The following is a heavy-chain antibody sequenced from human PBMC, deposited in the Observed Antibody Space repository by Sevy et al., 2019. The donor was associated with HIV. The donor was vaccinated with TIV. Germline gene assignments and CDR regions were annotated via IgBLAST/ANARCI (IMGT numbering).Heavy chain of an antibody. D-gene: IGHD3-10*01. J-gene: IGHJ6*02. CDR1: EFTFNDDF. CDR3: ARDRDDYASGRRHPYYYYHGMDV. Sequence: GGSLRLSCVGSEFTFNDDFMTWVRQAPGKGLEWVSSISSRSTYIYYADSVKGRFTISRDNAKNSMFLQMNSLRPEDTAVDYCARDRDDYASGRRHPYYYYHGMDVWGQGTTVTVSS. CDR2: ISSRSTYI. V-gene: IGHV3-21*01.